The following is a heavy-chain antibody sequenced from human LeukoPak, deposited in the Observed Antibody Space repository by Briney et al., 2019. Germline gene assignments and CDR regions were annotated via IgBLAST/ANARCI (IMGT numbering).Heavy chain of an antibody. CDR1: GVSISKDGIS. CDR2: ISYSGST. Sequence: SQTLSLTCTASGVSISKDGISWTWIRQPPGKGLEWIGDISYSGSTKYKPSLKRRLTISGDVSRNQFSLKLTSVTAADTAVYYCARDVVLPSSLDTLFTWGQGKMVTVSS. V-gene: IGHV4-31*03. CDR3: ARDVVLPSSLDTLFT. D-gene: IGHD2-15*01. J-gene: IGHJ6*01.